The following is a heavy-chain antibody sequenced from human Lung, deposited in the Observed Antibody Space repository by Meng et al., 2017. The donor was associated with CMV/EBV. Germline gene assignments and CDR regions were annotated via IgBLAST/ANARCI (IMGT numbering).Heavy chain of an antibody. CDR2: IRYDGTNK. Sequence: GGSLRLSCAASGFIFSSYGMHWVRQAPGKGLEWVAFIRYDGTNKFYTDSVKGRFTISRDNSNNTLYLQMNSLRAEDTAVYYCAKDPMSYLGFDYWGQGTLVTVS. V-gene: IGHV3-30*02. CDR1: GFIFSSYG. D-gene: IGHD1-26*01. J-gene: IGHJ4*02. CDR3: AKDPMSYLGFDY.